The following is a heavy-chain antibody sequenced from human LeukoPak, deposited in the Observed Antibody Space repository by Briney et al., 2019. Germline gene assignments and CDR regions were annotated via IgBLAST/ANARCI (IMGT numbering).Heavy chain of an antibody. J-gene: IGHJ4*02. CDR3: ARGRITIFGVVIPHFDN. V-gene: IGHV4-59*01. CDR2: IDNSGNT. D-gene: IGHD3-3*01. CDR1: RGSISSYY. Sequence: SETLSLTCTVSRGSISSYYWSWIRQPPGKGLEWIGYIDNSGNTNSNPSLKSRVTMSVDTSKNQFSLKLSSVIAADTAVYYCARGRITIFGVVIPHFDNWGQGTLFTVSS.